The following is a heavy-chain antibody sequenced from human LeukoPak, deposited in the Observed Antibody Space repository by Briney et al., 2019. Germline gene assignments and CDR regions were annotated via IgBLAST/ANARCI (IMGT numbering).Heavy chain of an antibody. Sequence: GRSLRLSCAASGFTFSSYAMHWVRQAPGKGLEWVAVISYDGSNKYYADSVKGRFTISRDNSKNTLYLQMNSLRAEDTAVYYCAKVEGPYGDYGKFDYWGQGTLVTVSS. J-gene: IGHJ4*02. CDR1: GFTFSSYA. V-gene: IGHV3-30-3*01. D-gene: IGHD4-17*01. CDR3: AKVEGPYGDYGKFDY. CDR2: ISYDGSNK.